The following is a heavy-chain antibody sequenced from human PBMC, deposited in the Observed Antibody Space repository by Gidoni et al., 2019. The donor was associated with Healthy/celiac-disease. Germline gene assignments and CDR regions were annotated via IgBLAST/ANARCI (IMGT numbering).Heavy chain of an antibody. D-gene: IGHD2-15*01. CDR1: GFTFSDYY. CDR3: ARDCYVDGGGGSCYPGFGYYYGMDV. CDR2: ISSSGSTI. Sequence: QVQLVESGGGLVKPGGSLRLSCAASGFTFSDYYMSWIRQAPGKGLEWVSYISSSGSTIYYADSVKGRFTISRDNAKNSLYLQMNSLRAEDTAVYYCARDCYVDGGGGSCYPGFGYYYGMDVWGQGTTVTVSS. J-gene: IGHJ6*02. V-gene: IGHV3-11*01.